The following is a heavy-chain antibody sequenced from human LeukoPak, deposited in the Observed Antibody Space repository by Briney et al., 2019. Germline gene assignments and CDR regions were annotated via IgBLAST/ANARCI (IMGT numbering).Heavy chain of an antibody. D-gene: IGHD6-19*01. CDR1: GFTFSSYS. Sequence: PGGSLRLSCAASGFTFSSYSMNWVRQAPGKGLEWVSYISSSSSTIYYADSVKGRFTISRDNAKNSLYLQMNSLRAEDTAVYYCARGQWLAPYNWFDPWGQGTLVTVSS. CDR3: ARGQWLAPYNWFDP. J-gene: IGHJ5*02. V-gene: IGHV3-48*01. CDR2: ISSSSSTI.